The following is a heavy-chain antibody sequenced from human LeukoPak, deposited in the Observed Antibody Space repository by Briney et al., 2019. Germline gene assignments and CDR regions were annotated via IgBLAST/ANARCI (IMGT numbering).Heavy chain of an antibody. CDR1: GFTFNNYA. CDR2: ISSSGRTT. D-gene: IGHD6-13*01. J-gene: IGHJ4*02. Sequence: PGGSLRLSCAASGFTFNNYAMNWVRQAPGEGLEWVSYISSSGRTTHYADSVKGRFTISRDNAKNSLYLQMNSLRAEDGAFYYCARDLYSSSWYAFDYWGQGTLVTVSS. CDR3: ARDLYSSSWYAFDY. V-gene: IGHV3-48*03.